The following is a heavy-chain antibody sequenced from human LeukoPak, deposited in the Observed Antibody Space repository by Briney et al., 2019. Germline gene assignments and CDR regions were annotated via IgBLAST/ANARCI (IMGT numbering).Heavy chain of an antibody. Sequence: SEKVSCKASGATFSSYAISWVRLAPEQGLEWMGGINTNFGTANYAQKFQGRVTITTDESTGTAYMELSSLRSEDTAVYYCARSSVGAKDYYDSSGYPDYWGQGTLVTVSS. V-gene: IGHV1-69*05. CDR2: INTNFGTA. CDR3: ARSSVGAKDYYDSSGYPDY. J-gene: IGHJ4*02. CDR1: GATFSSYA. D-gene: IGHD3-22*01.